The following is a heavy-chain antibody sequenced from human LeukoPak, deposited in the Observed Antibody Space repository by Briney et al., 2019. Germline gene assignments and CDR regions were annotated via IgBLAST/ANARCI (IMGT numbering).Heavy chain of an antibody. J-gene: IGHJ4*02. CDR2: IKSKTGGGTT. D-gene: IGHD2-2*01. CDR1: GFTFSNCW. V-gene: IGHV3-15*01. Sequence: GGPHRLSCAASGFTFSNCWARGLRQAPRKGLEWGGRIKSKTGGGTTDYVAPVKGRFTVSRNDSENTLYLQMNSLKTEDTAVYCCTSHLILVVVPAAYYFDYWGQGTLVTVSS. CDR3: TSHLILVVVPAAYYFDY.